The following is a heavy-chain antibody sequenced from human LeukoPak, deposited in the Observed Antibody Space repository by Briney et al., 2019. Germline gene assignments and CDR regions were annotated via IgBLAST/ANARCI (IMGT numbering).Heavy chain of an antibody. CDR3: AKDRPVPAAYYYYGMDV. CDR2: ISGSGGST. J-gene: IGHJ6*02. V-gene: IGHV3-23*01. D-gene: IGHD2-2*01. CDR1: GFTFSSYA. Sequence: GGSLRLSCAASGFTFSSYAMSWVRQAPGKGLEWVSAISGSGGSTYYADSVKGRFTISRDNSKNTLYLQMNSLRAEDTAVYYCAKDRPVPAAYYYYGMDVWGQGTTVTVSS.